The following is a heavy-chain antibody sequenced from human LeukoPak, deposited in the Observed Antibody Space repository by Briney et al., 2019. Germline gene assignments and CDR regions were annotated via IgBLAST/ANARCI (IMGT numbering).Heavy chain of an antibody. Sequence: PSETLSLTCTVSGGSISSGGYYWSWIRQHPGTGLEWIGYIYYSGSTYYNPSLKSRVTISVDTSKNQFSLKLSSVTAADTAVYYCARACSTSCYSYGMDVWGQGTTVTVSS. V-gene: IGHV4-31*03. J-gene: IGHJ6*02. CDR3: ARACSTSCYSYGMDV. D-gene: IGHD2-2*01. CDR1: GGSISSGGYY. CDR2: IYYSGST.